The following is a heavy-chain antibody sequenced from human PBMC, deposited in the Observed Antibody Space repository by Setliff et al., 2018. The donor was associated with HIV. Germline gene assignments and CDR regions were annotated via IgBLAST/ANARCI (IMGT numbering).Heavy chain of an antibody. CDR2: ITWDGEST. D-gene: IGHD3-10*01. Sequence: PGGSLRLSCAASGLNFSIYTMHWARLVPGRGLEWVSLITWDGESTHYADSVKGRFTISRDNSKNTLYLEMSSLRPEDTAIYYCAKLLWFGESAFDIWGQGTMVTVSS. CDR3: AKLLWFGESAFDI. CDR1: GLNFSIYT. J-gene: IGHJ3*02. V-gene: IGHV3-43*01.